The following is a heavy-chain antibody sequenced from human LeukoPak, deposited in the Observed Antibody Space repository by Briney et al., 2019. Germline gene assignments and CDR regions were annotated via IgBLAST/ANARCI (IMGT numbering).Heavy chain of an antibody. CDR1: GFTFSKDD. D-gene: IGHD1-1*01. V-gene: IGHV3-13*01. J-gene: IGHJ4*02. Sequence: GGSLRLSCAASGFTFSKDDFHWVRQAPGKGLEWVAAIGVTGDTYYADSVKGRFTISRDNAKNSLYLQMNSLRAEDTAVYYCAGPGEAQGGYWGQGTLVTVSS. CDR3: AGPGEAQGGY. CDR2: IGVTGDT.